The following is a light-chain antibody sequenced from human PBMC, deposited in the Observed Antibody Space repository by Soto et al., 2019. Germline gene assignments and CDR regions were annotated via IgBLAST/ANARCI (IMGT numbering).Light chain of an antibody. CDR1: QGISSH. CDR3: QHYNTHSPT. CDR2: AAS. V-gene: IGKV1-9*01. Sequence: IQLTQSPSSLSASVGDRVTITCRASQGISSHLAWYQQKPGKVPKLLIYAASTLQSGVPSRFSGSGSGTEFTLTISSLQPDDFATFYCQHYNTHSPTFGQGTKVDI. J-gene: IGKJ1*01.